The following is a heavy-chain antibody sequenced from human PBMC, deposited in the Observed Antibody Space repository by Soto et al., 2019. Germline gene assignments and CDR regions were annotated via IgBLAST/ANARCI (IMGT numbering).Heavy chain of an antibody. CDR1: GYTFTSYG. D-gene: IGHD2-15*01. V-gene: IGHV1-18*04. Sequence: ASVKVSCKASGYTFTSYGISWVRQAPGQGLEWMGWISAYNGNTNYAQKLQGRVTMTTDTSTSTAYMELRSLRSDDTAVYYCARDPGIVVVVAAILGPYYDYYGMDVWGQGTTVTVSS. CDR2: ISAYNGNT. CDR3: ARDPGIVVVVAAILGPYYDYYGMDV. J-gene: IGHJ6*02.